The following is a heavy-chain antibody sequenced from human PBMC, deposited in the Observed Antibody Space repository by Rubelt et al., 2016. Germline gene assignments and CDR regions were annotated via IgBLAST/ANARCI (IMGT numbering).Heavy chain of an antibody. CDR2: INAGNDNT. V-gene: IGHV1-3*01. D-gene: IGHD2-8*01. CDR1: GYTFTSYA. Sequence: QLQLVQSGAEVKKPGASVKVSCKASGYTFTSYAMHWVRQAPGQRLEWMGWINAGNDNTKYSQKFQGRVTITRGTSASTAYMELSSLRSEDTAVYYCARAQRIRLLMVYAPTFDYWGQGTLVTVSS. CDR3: ARAQRIRLLMVYAPTFDY. J-gene: IGHJ4*02.